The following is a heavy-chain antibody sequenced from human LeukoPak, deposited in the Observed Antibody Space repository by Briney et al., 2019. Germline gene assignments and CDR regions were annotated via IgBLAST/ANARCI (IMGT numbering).Heavy chain of an antibody. CDR3: ARDRIGYYDSSGYYSTNWFDP. CDR1: GDSISSGDYY. D-gene: IGHD3-22*01. V-gene: IGHV4-61*08. CDR2: IYYSGST. J-gene: IGHJ5*02. Sequence: SETLSLTCTVSGDSISSGDYYWSWIRQPPGKGLEWIGYIYYSGSTNYNPSLKSRVTISVDTSKNQFSLKLSSVTAADTAVYYCARDRIGYYDSSGYYSTNWFDPWGQGTLVTVSS.